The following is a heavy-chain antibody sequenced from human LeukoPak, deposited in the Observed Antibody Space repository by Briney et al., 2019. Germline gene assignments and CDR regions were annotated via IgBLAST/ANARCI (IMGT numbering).Heavy chain of an antibody. Sequence: PSETLSLTCSVSGYSFSSGFYWGWIRQPPGKGLEWIGSIYYSGSTYYNPSLKSRVTISVDTSKNQFSLKLSSVTAADTAVYYCARFCDIVVVVAATRYFDYWGQGTLVTVSS. J-gene: IGHJ4*02. CDR3: ARFCDIVVVVAATRYFDY. CDR2: IYYSGST. CDR1: GYSFSSGFY. D-gene: IGHD2-15*01. V-gene: IGHV4-38-2*02.